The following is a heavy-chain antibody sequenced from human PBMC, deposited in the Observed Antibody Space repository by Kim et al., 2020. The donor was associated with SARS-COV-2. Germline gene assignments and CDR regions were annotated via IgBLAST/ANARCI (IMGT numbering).Heavy chain of an antibody. CDR2: ISWNSGSI. J-gene: IGHJ5*02. V-gene: IGHV3-9*01. D-gene: IGHD1-26*01. CDR3: AKGLPRPYYPRRGQDWFDP. CDR1: GFTFDDYA. Sequence: GGSLRLSCAASGFTFDDYAMHWVRQAPGKGLEWVSGISWNSGSIGYADSVKGRFTISRDNAKNSLYLQMNSLRAEDTALYYCAKGLPRPYYPRRGQDWFDPWGQGTLVTVSS.